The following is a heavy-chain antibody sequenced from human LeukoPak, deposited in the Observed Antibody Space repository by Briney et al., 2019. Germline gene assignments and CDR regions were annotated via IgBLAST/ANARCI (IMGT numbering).Heavy chain of an antibody. D-gene: IGHD3-3*01. CDR1: GGSISSCY. CDR2: IYTSGST. J-gene: IGHJ6*03. Sequence: SETLSLTCTVSGGSISSCYWSWIRQPPGKGLEWIGYIYTSGSTNYNPSLKSRVTMSVDTSKNQFSMKLSSVTAADTAVYYCAREELEDYYYYYYYMDVWGKGTTVTVSS. V-gene: IGHV4-4*09. CDR3: AREELEDYYYYYYYMDV.